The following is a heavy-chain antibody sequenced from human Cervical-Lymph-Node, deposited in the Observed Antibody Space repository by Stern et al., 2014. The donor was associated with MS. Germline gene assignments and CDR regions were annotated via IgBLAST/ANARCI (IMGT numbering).Heavy chain of an antibody. CDR2: ISAYNGNT. V-gene: IGHV1-18*01. CDR1: GYTLTSYG. CDR3: ARERPIYGGNYYTRAFDY. Sequence: QVQLVQSGAEVKKPGASVKVSCKTSGYTLTSYGISWVRQAPGQGLEWMGWISAYNGNTNYAQKLQGRVTMTTDTSTSTAYMELRSLRSDDTAVYYCARERPIYGGNYYTRAFDYWGQGTLVTGAS. D-gene: IGHD1-26*01. J-gene: IGHJ4*02.